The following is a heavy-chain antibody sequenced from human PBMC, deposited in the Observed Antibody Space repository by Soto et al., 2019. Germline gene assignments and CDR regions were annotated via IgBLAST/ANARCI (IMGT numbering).Heavy chain of an antibody. Sequence: QVQLVESGGGVVQPGRSLRLSCAASGFTFSSYGMHWVRQAPGKGLEWVAVISYDGSNKYYADSVKGRFTISRDNPKNTLYLQMNSLRAEDTAVYYCAKGGIAVAGHYYYYGMDVWGQGTTVTVSS. D-gene: IGHD6-19*01. J-gene: IGHJ6*02. CDR3: AKGGIAVAGHYYYYGMDV. V-gene: IGHV3-30*18. CDR2: ISYDGSNK. CDR1: GFTFSSYG.